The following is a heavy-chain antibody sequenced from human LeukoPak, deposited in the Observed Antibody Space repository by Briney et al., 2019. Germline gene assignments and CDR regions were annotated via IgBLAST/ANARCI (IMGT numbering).Heavy chain of an antibody. Sequence: SETLSLTCTVSGGSISSGGYSWSWIRQPPGKGLEWIGYIYHSGSTYYNPSLKSRVTISVDRSKNQFSLKLSSVTAADTAVYYCARVYDSSGLYLDYWGQGTPVTVSS. J-gene: IGHJ4*02. CDR3: ARVYDSSGLYLDY. D-gene: IGHD3-22*01. CDR2: IYHSGST. CDR1: GGSISSGGYS. V-gene: IGHV4-30-2*01.